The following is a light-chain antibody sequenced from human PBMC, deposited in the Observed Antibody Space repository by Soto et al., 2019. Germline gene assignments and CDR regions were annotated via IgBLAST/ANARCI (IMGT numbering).Light chain of an antibody. Sequence: EIVLTQSPGTLSLSPGERATLSCRASQGVTTAYLAWYQHKPGQAPRLLIFGASNRATGIPDRFSGSGSGTDFTLTISRLEPEYFAVYSCQQYGGSPLFTFGPGTRVDLK. V-gene: IGKV3-20*01. CDR1: QGVTTAY. CDR2: GAS. CDR3: QQYGGSPLFT. J-gene: IGKJ3*01.